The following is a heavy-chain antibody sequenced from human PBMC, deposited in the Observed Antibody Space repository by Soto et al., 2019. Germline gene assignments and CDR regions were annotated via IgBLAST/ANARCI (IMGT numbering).Heavy chain of an antibody. Sequence: PSETLSLTCAVYGGSFSGYYWSWIRQPPGKGLEWIGEINHSGSTNYNPSLKSRVTISVDTSKNQFSLKLSSVTAADTAVYYCARARAGSVRFDYWGQGTLVTVSS. D-gene: IGHD6-19*01. CDR1: GGSFSGYY. V-gene: IGHV4-34*01. CDR2: INHSGST. CDR3: ARARAGSVRFDY. J-gene: IGHJ4*02.